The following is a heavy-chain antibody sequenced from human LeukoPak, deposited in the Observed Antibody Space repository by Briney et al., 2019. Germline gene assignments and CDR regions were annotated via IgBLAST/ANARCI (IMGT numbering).Heavy chain of an antibody. J-gene: IGHJ3*02. CDR3: AKGGFFMTVYAFDI. CDR2: ISGSGGST. Sequence: GGSLRLSCAASGLTFSSYAMSWVRQAPGKGLEGVSAISGSGGSTYYADSVKGRFTISRDNSKNTLYLQMNSLRAEDTAVYYCAKGGFFMTVYAFDIWGQGTMVTVSS. D-gene: IGHD3-16*01. V-gene: IGHV3-23*01. CDR1: GLTFSSYA.